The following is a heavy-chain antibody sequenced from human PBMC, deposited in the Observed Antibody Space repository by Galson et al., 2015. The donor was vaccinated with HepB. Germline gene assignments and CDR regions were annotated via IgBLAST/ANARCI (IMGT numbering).Heavy chain of an antibody. Sequence: SLRLSCAASGFTFSSLGMTWVRQAPGKGLECVSAISVSGGSTDYADSVRGRFTISRDNSNNMLYLQMNNLRAEDTAVYHCAKGTTNIDSWGQGIQVTVSS. CDR2: ISVSGGST. D-gene: IGHD1-1*01. CDR3: AKGTTNIDS. CDR1: GFTFSSLG. V-gene: IGHV3-23*01. J-gene: IGHJ4*02.